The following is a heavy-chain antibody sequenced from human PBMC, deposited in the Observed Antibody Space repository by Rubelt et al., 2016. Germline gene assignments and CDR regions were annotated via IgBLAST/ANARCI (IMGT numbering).Heavy chain of an antibody. CDR1: GFIFHNFG. D-gene: IGHD6-13*01. J-gene: IGHJ6*02. CDR3: ATNSAGVHGMDV. CDR2: ISFAGNNQ. V-gene: IGHV3-30*03. Sequence: VQLVESGGGLVEPGGSLRLSCAASGFIFHNFGIHWVRQPPGKGLEWVAFISFAGNNQYYADSVKGRFTISRDNSKNTLYLQMNSLRAEDTAVYYCATNSAGVHGMDVWGQGTTVTVSS.